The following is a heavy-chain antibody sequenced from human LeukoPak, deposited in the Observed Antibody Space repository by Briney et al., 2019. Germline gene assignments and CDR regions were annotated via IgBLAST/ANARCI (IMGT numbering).Heavy chain of an antibody. CDR1: GFTFSNTW. J-gene: IGHJ2*01. Sequence: PGGPLRLSCAASGFTFSNTWMSWVRQAPGKGLEWVGRIKSKTDGGTTDYAAPVKGRFTISRDDSKNTLYLQMNSLKTEDTAVYYCTTHDYGDYVPYWYFDLWGRGTLVTVSS. D-gene: IGHD4-17*01. CDR3: TTHDYGDYVPYWYFDL. CDR2: IKSKTDGGTT. V-gene: IGHV3-15*01.